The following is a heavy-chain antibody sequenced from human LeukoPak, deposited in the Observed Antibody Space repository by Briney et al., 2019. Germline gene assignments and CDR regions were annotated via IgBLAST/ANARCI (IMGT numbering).Heavy chain of an antibody. D-gene: IGHD5-24*01. CDR2: INPNSGGT. J-gene: IGHJ3*02. Sequence: ASVNVSCKASGYTFTGYYMHWVRQAPGQGLEWMGWINPNSGGTNYAQKFQDRVTMTRDTSISTAYMELSRLRSDDTAVYYCARVVGRWLQFIDAFDIWGQGTMVTVSS. CDR1: GYTFTGYY. CDR3: ARVVGRWLQFIDAFDI. V-gene: IGHV1-2*02.